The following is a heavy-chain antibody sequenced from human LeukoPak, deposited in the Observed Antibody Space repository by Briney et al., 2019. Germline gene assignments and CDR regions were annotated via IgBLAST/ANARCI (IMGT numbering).Heavy chain of an antibody. V-gene: IGHV3-21*01. Sequence: GGSLRLSCAASGLAFTTYSMNWVRQAPGKGLEWVSSISNSGTYIYYADSVKGRFTISRDNAKNSLYLQMNSLSAEDTAVYYCARRYCSNTNCYAFDIWGQGTMVTVSS. J-gene: IGHJ3*02. CDR2: ISNSGTYI. CDR1: GLAFTTYS. D-gene: IGHD2-2*01. CDR3: ARRYCSNTNCYAFDI.